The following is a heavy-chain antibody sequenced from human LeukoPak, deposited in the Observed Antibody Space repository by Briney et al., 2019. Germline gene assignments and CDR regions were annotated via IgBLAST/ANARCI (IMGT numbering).Heavy chain of an antibody. Sequence: PSETLSLTCTVSGGSISSYYWSRIRQPPGKGLEWIGYIYYSGSTNYNPSLKSRVTISVDTSKNQFSLKLSSVTAADTAVYYCARRRGYCSGGSCTYYFDYWGQGTLVTVSS. J-gene: IGHJ4*02. CDR1: GGSISSYY. V-gene: IGHV4-59*08. CDR3: ARRRGYCSGGSCTYYFDY. CDR2: IYYSGST. D-gene: IGHD2-15*01.